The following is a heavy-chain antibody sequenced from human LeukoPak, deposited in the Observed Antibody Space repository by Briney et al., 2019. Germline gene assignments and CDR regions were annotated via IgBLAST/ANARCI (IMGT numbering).Heavy chain of an antibody. Sequence: GGSLRLSCAASGFTFSSYAMSWVRQAPGKGLEWVSGISGSGGTTYYADSVKGRFTISRDNSKNTLYLQMNSLRAEDTAVYYCAKDIWGDYYNAFDIWGHGTMVTVSS. V-gene: IGHV3-23*01. CDR3: AKDIWGDYYNAFDI. CDR1: GFTFSSYA. CDR2: ISGSGGTT. J-gene: IGHJ3*02. D-gene: IGHD3-3*01.